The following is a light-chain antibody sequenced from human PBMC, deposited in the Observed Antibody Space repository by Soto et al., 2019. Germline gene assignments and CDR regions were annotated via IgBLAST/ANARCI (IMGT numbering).Light chain of an antibody. J-gene: IGKJ4*01. V-gene: IGKV1-12*01. Sequence: IQMTQSPSSVSASVGDRVSITCRASQGISNWLACYNQKPGRAPNFLSYTGSSLKRGVPSRFSGTGSGTDFTLTISSLQPEDVATYYCQQANSFPLTFGGGTKVEIK. CDR1: QGISNW. CDR3: QQANSFPLT. CDR2: TGS.